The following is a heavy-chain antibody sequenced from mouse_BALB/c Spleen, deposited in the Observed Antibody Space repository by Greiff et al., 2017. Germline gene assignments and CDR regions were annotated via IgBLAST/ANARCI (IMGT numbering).Heavy chain of an antibody. J-gene: IGHJ3*01. CDR1: GFTFSSFG. D-gene: IGHD1-1*01. CDR3: ARFPDYYGSSYGFAY. CDR2: ISSGSSTI. V-gene: IGHV5-17*02. Sequence: EVQRVESGGGLVQPGGSRKLSCAASGFTFSSFGMHWVRQAPEKGLEWVAYISSGSSTIYYADTVKGRFTISRDNPKNTLFLQMTSLRSEDTAMYYCARFPDYYGSSYGFAYWGQGTLVTVSA.